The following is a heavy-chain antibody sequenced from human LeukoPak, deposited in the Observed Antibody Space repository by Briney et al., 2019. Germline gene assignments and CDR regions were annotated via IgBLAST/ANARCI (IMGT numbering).Heavy chain of an antibody. V-gene: IGHV4-31*03. CDR2: IYYSGGT. J-gene: IGHJ4*02. D-gene: IGHD2-21*01. Sequence: SETLSLTCTVSGGSISSGGYYWSWIRQHPVKGLEWIGYIYYSGGTFYNPSLKSRVTISVDTSKNQFSLKLSSVTAADTAVYYCARVVKGSHDYWGQGTLVTVSS. CDR3: ARVVKGSHDY. CDR1: GGSISSGGYY.